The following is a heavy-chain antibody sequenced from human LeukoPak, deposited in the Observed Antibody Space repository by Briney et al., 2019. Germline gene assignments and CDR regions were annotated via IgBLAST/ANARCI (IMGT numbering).Heavy chain of an antibody. CDR2: ISGSGGST. V-gene: IGHV3-23*01. Sequence: GGSLRLSCAASGFTFSSYAMSWVRQAPGKGLEWVSAISGSGGSTYYADSVKGRFTISRDNSKNTLYLQMNSLRAEDTAVYYCAKDQPTWIQLWLEGENWGQGTLVTVSS. D-gene: IGHD5-18*01. J-gene: IGHJ4*02. CDR1: GFTFSSYA. CDR3: AKDQPTWIQLWLEGEN.